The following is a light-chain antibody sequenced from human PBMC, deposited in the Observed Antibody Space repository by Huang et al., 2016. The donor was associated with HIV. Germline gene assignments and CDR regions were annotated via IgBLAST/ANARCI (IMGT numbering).Light chain of an antibody. V-gene: IGKV3-15*01. CDR2: GAP. Sequence: EIVMTQSPATLSVSPGERATLSCRASQSVSSNLAWYQQKPGQAPRLLLYGAPTRATDIPARFSGSGSGTEFTLTISSLQSEDFAVYYCQHYNNWPEFTFGPGTKVDIK. J-gene: IGKJ3*01. CDR3: QHYNNWPEFT. CDR1: QSVSSN.